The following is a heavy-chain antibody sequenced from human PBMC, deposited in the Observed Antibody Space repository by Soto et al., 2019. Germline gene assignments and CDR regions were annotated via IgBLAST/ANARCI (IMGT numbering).Heavy chain of an antibody. CDR2: ISYDGSNK. CDR1: GFTFSSYG. Sequence: GGSLRLSCAASGFTFSSYGMHWVRQAPGKGLEWVAVISYDGSNKYYADSVKGRFTISRDNSKNTLYLQMNSLRAEDTAVYYCSKGGGDYRDYIFVYWGQGTLVTVSS. J-gene: IGHJ4*02. D-gene: IGHD4-17*01. V-gene: IGHV3-30*18. CDR3: SKGGGDYRDYIFVY.